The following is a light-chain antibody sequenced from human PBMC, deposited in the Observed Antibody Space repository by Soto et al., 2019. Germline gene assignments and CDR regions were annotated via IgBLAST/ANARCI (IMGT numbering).Light chain of an antibody. J-gene: IGKJ4*01. CDR2: GEG. V-gene: IGKV3D-15*01. CDR3: YRENYWPRALT. Sequence: VLTQSPAPLSLSPGERATLSCRSSQSFSSNLAWYQQKHDHAPTLLILGEGTTASATGTRVSGSGSGTEFTFTLSSLRFEAEEVSFCYRENYWPRALTFGGGTKVDI. CDR1: QSFSSN.